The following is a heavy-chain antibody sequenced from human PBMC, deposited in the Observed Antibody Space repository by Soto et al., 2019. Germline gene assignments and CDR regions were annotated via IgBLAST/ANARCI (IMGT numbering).Heavy chain of an antibody. CDR2: IYPGDSDT. D-gene: IGHD3-10*01. CDR1: GYSFTTYW. V-gene: IGHV5-51*01. J-gene: IGHJ6*02. CDR3: ARSDYVSMVRGVQYYYYGMDV. Sequence: GESLKISCKASGYSFTTYWIGWVRQMPGKGLEWMGIIYPGDSDTRYSPSFQGQVTISADKSISTAYLQWSSLKASDTAMYYCARSDYVSMVRGVQYYYYGMDVWGQGTTVTVSS.